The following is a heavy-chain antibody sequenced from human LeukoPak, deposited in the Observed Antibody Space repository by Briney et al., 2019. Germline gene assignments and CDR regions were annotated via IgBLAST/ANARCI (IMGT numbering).Heavy chain of an antibody. D-gene: IGHD3-22*01. CDR2: ISWNSGSI. V-gene: IGHV3-9*01. Sequence: GGSLRLSCAASGFTFDDYAMHWVRQAPGKGLEWVSGISWNSGSIGYADSVKGRFTISRDNAKNSLYLQMNSLRAEDTASYYCALHSGYYDNDAFDIWGQGTMVTVSS. CDR3: ALHSGYYDNDAFDI. CDR1: GFTFDDYA. J-gene: IGHJ3*02.